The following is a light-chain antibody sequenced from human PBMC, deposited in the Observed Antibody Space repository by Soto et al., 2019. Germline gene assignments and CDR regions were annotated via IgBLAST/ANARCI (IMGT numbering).Light chain of an antibody. CDR2: GAS. V-gene: IGKV3-15*01. CDR1: QSVNNN. CDR3: QQYNNWWT. J-gene: IGKJ1*01. Sequence: EIVMTQSPATLSVSPGERATLSCRASQSVNNNLAWYQQKPGQAPSLLISGASTRATGSPARFSGSGSETEFTLTISSLQSEDLAVYYCQQYNNWWTFGQGTKVEIK.